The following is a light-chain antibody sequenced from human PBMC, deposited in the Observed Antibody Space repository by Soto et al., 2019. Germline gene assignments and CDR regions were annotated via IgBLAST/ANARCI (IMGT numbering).Light chain of an antibody. CDR3: CSYAGGTSVV. J-gene: IGLJ2*01. Sequence: QSALTQPASVSGSPGQSITISCTGTSSDFGRYNLVSWYQQHPGKAPKLMIYEDIERPSGVSNRFSGSKSGNTASLTISGLQTEDEAEYYCCSYAGGTSVVFGGGTKLTVL. V-gene: IGLV2-23*01. CDR2: EDI. CDR1: SSDFGRYNL.